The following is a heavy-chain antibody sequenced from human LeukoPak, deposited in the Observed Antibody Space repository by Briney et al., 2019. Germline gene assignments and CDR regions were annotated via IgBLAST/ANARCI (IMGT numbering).Heavy chain of an antibody. D-gene: IGHD6-19*01. CDR2: TRNKANSYTT. CDR1: GFTFSDYY. Sequence: GGSLRLSCAASGFTFSDYYMDWVRQAPGKGLEWVGRTRNKANSYTTEYAASVKGRFTISRDDSKNSLYLQMNSLRAEDTAVYYCARDDGSGWLYWGQGTLVTVSS. CDR3: ARDDGSGWLY. J-gene: IGHJ4*02. V-gene: IGHV3-72*01.